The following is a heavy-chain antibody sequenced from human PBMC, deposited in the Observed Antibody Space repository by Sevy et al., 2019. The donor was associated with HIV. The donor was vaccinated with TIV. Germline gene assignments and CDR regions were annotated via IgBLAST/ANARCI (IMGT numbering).Heavy chain of an antibody. D-gene: IGHD2-15*01. Sequence: SETLSLTCAVSGVSFSDYYWAWIRQPPGKGLEWIGEVSQSGSANYNPSLRRRVIMSLDTSNNHFCLKLTSVTAADTAVYYCARGPLFSPEYCTGGTCPTIDYWSQRTLVTVSS. V-gene: IGHV4-34*01. CDR3: ARGPLFSPEYCTGGTCPTIDY. CDR1: GVSFSDYY. CDR2: VSQSGSA. J-gene: IGHJ4*02.